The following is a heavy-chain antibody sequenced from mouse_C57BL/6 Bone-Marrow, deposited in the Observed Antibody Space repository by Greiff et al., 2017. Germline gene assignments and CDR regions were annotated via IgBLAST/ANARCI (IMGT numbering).Heavy chain of an antibody. CDR2: IYPRDGST. CDR3: ASSRNGDWFAY. D-gene: IGHD2-1*01. CDR1: GYTFTSYD. Sequence: QVQLQQSGPELVKPGASVKLSCKASGYTFTSYDINWVKQRPGQGLEWIGWIYPRDGSTKYNEKFKGKATLTVDTSSSTAYMELHSLTSEDSAVYFCASSRNGDWFAYWGQGTLVTVSA. V-gene: IGHV1-85*01. J-gene: IGHJ3*01.